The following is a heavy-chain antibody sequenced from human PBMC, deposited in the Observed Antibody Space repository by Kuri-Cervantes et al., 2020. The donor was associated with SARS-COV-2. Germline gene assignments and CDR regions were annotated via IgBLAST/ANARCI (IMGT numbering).Heavy chain of an antibody. Sequence: GESLKISCAASGFTFDDYTMHWVRQAPGKGLEWVSSISSSSSYIYYADSVKGRFTISRDNAKNSLYLQMNSLRDEDTAVYYCAREGSQFDPWGQGTLVTVSS. CDR3: AREGSQFDP. J-gene: IGHJ5*02. V-gene: IGHV3-21*01. CDR1: GFTFDDYT. CDR2: ISSSSSYI.